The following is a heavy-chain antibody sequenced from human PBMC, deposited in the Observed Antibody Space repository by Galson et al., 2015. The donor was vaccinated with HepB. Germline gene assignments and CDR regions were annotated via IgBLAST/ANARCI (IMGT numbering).Heavy chain of an antibody. CDR2: IIPIFGTA. CDR3: AGGGRWLQLLGLGAFDI. CDR1: GGTFSSYA. D-gene: IGHD5-24*01. J-gene: IGHJ3*02. V-gene: IGHV1-69*01. Sequence: SCKASGGTFSSYAISWVRQAPGQGLEWMGGIIPIFGTANYVQKFQGRVTITADESTSTAYMELSSLRSEDTAVYYCAGGGRWLQLLGLGAFDIWGQGTMVTVSS.